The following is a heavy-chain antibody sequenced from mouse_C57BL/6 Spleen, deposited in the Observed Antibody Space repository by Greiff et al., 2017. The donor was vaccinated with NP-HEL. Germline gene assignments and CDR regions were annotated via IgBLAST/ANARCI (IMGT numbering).Heavy chain of an antibody. CDR3: TNSMVTTDFDY. CDR1: GYTFTDYE. D-gene: IGHD2-2*01. V-gene: IGHV1-15*01. CDR2: IDPETGGT. Sequence: QVQLQQSGAELVRPGASVTLSCKASGYTFTDYEMHWVKQTPVHGLEWIGAIDPETGGTAYNPKFKGKAILTADKSSSTASMELRSLTSEDSSVYYFTNSMVTTDFDYWGQGTTLTVSS. J-gene: IGHJ2*01.